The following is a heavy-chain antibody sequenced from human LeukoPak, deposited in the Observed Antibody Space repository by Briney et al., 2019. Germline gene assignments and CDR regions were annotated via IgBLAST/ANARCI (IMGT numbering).Heavy chain of an antibody. CDR2: IYHSEST. CDR1: GGSISSGGYY. V-gene: IGHV4-30-2*01. J-gene: IGHJ4*02. Sequence: SQTLSLTCTVSGGSISSGGYYWSWIRQPPGKGLEWIGYIYHSESTYYNPSLKSRVTISVDRSKNQFSLKLSSVTAADTAVYYCARAAIHITGTTRFDYWGQGTLVTVSS. CDR3: ARAAIHITGTTRFDY. D-gene: IGHD1-20*01.